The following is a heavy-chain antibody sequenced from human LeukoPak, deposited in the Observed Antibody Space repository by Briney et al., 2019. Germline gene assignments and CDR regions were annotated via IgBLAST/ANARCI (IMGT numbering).Heavy chain of an antibody. D-gene: IGHD3-16*01. V-gene: IGHV3-48*03. CDR3: ARLGFAFDI. Sequence: GGSLRLSCEASGITFSSYEMNWVRQAPGEGLEWVSYISGSESSIYYADSVKGRFTISRDNAKNSLYLQMDNLRAEDAAVYYCARLGFAFDIWGQGTMVTVSS. CDR1: GITFSSYE. CDR2: ISGSESSI. J-gene: IGHJ3*02.